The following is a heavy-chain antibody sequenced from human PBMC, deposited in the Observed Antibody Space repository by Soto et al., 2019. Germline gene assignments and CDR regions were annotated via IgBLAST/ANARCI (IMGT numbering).Heavy chain of an antibody. J-gene: IGHJ5*02. CDR3: ARHDVDTRWFHP. CDR1: GGSISSSSYY. CDR2: IYYSGST. Sequence: PSETLSLTCTVSGGSISSSSYYWGWIRQPPGKGLEWIGSIYYSGSTYYNPSLKSRVTISVDTSKNQFSLKLSSVTAADTAVYYCARHDVDTRWFHPWGQGTLLTVSS. V-gene: IGHV4-39*01. D-gene: IGHD5-18*01.